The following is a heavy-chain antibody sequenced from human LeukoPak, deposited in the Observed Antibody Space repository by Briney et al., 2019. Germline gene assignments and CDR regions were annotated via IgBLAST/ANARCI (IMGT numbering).Heavy chain of an antibody. D-gene: IGHD1-26*01. CDR3: TSDPTFYSGRYCFDY. V-gene: IGHV1-58*01. Sequence: SVKVSCKASGFTSSNSAVQWVRQARGQRLEWIGWIVVGSGNTNYAQKFQERVTITRDMSTSTAYMELSSLRSEDTAVYYCTSDPTFYSGRYCFDYWGQGTLVTVSS. CDR1: GFTSSNSA. J-gene: IGHJ4*02. CDR2: IVVGSGNT.